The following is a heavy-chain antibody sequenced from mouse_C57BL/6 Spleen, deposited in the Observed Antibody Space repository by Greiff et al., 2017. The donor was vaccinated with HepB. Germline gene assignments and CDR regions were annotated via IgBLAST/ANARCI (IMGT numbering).Heavy chain of an antibody. CDR1: GYTFTSYW. D-gene: IGHD1-1*01. CDR3: ARPYYYGSSYVNYAMDY. CDR2: IYPGSGST. V-gene: IGHV1-55*01. Sequence: QVQLQQSGAELVKPGASVKMSCKASGYTFTSYWITWVKQRPGQGLEWIGDIYPGSGSTNYNEKFKSKATLTVDTSSSTAYMQLSSLTSEDSAVYYCARPYYYGSSYVNYAMDYWGQGTSVTVSS. J-gene: IGHJ4*01.